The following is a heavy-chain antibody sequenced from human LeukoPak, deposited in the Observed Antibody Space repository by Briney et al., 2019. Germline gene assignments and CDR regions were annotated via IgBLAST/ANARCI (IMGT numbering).Heavy chain of an antibody. Sequence: GGSLRLSCAASGFTIKTSYMTWVCQAPGKGLVWVSRINSDGSSTSYADSVKGRFTISRDNAKNTLYLQMNSLRAEDTAVYYCARRGRGGTTGFDYWGQGTLVTVSS. V-gene: IGHV3-74*01. CDR1: GFTIKTSY. D-gene: IGHD1-7*01. J-gene: IGHJ4*02. CDR2: INSDGSST. CDR3: ARRGRGGTTGFDY.